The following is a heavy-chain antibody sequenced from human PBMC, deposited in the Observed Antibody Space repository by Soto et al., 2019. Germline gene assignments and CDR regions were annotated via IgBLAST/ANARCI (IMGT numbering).Heavy chain of an antibody. CDR2: ISGSGGST. J-gene: IGHJ6*02. D-gene: IGHD4-17*01. CDR1: GFTFSSYA. CDR3: AKEGPYGDYVSYYYGMDV. V-gene: IGHV3-23*01. Sequence: GGSLRLSCAASGFTFSSYAMSWVRQAPGKGLEWVSAISGSGGSTYYADSVKGRFTISGDNSKNTLYLQMNSLRAEDTAVYYCAKEGPYGDYVSYYYGMDVWGQGTTVTVSS.